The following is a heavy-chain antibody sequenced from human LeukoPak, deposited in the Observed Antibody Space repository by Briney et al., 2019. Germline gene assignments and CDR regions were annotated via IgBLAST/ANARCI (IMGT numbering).Heavy chain of an antibody. CDR1: GGSFSGNY. D-gene: IGHD3-22*01. J-gene: IGHJ2*01. V-gene: IGHV4-34*01. Sequence: SETLSLTCAVYGGSFSGNYWSWIRQPPGEGLEWIGEINHSGSTGYNPSLKSRITISVDMSKNQFSLKLSSVTAADTAVYYCARELSYYDSSGYYNRHWYFDLWGRGTLVTVSS. CDR2: INHSGST. CDR3: ARELSYYDSSGYYNRHWYFDL.